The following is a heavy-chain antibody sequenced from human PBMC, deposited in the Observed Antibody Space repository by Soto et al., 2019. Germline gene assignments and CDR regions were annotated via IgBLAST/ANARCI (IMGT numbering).Heavy chain of an antibody. Sequence: EVQLVESGGGLVQPGGSLRLSCTASGITLSRDWMTWVRQAPGKGLEWVASIKPDGSGEYYLDSVKGRFTISRDNTKNSLYLQANSLRAEDTAMYFCAKLLNGVTALDYLGQGTLVT. V-gene: IGHV3-7*01. CDR1: GITLSRDW. CDR3: AKLLNGVTALDY. CDR2: IKPDGSGE. J-gene: IGHJ4*02. D-gene: IGHD2-21*02.